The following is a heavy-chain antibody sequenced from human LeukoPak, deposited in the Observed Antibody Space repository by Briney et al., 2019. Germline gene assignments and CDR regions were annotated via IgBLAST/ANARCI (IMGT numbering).Heavy chain of an antibody. D-gene: IGHD3-3*01. V-gene: IGHV4-39*01. CDR2: IYYSGST. J-gene: IGHJ6*02. CDR1: GGSISSSSYY. Sequence: PSETLSLTCTVSGGSISSSSYYWGWIRQPPGKGLEWIGSIYYSGSTYYNPSLKSRVTISVDTSKNQFSLKLSSVTAADTAVYYCARTNYDFWSGYYYYYGMDVWGQGTTVTVSS. CDR3: ARTNYDFWSGYYYYYGMDV.